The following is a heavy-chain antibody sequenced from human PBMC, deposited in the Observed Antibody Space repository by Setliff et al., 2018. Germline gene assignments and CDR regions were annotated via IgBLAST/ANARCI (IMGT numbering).Heavy chain of an antibody. J-gene: IGHJ4*02. CDR1: RFTFSNYG. V-gene: IGHV3-33*01. CDR2: IWNDGSTK. Sequence: GGSLRLSCVASRFTFSNYGMHWVRQAPGKGLEWVALIWNDGSTKFYGDSVKGRFTISRDNSKNTLYLQMDTLRAEDTAVYYCARDGGEYWGQGTLVTVSS. CDR3: ARDGGEY. D-gene: IGHD3-16*01.